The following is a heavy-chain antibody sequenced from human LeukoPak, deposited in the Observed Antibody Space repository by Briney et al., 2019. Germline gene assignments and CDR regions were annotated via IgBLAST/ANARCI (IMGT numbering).Heavy chain of an antibody. D-gene: IGHD3-22*01. CDR2: IYYSGST. V-gene: IGHV4-39*07. CDR3: ARETYYYDSSGYPTYYYYYYYMDV. Sequence: PSETLSLTCTVSGGSISSSSYYWGWIRQPPGKGLEWIGSIYYSGSTYYNPSLKSRVTISVDTSKNQFSLKLSSVTAADTAVYYCARETYYYDSSGYPTYYYYYYYMDVWGKGTTVTVSS. CDR1: GGSISSSSYY. J-gene: IGHJ6*03.